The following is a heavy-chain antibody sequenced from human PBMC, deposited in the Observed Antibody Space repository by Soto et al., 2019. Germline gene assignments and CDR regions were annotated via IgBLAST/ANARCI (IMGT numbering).Heavy chain of an antibody. J-gene: IGHJ5*02. CDR2: IYPGDSDT. CDR1: GYSFTSYW. Sequence: GKSLKISCKGSGYSFTSYWIGWVRQMPGKGLEWMGIIYPGDSDTRYSPSFQGQVTISADKSISTAYLQWSSLKAADTAMYYCARQESSGWYGGAGFDPWRQGTLVTVSS. D-gene: IGHD6-19*01. CDR3: ARQESSGWYGGAGFDP. V-gene: IGHV5-51*01.